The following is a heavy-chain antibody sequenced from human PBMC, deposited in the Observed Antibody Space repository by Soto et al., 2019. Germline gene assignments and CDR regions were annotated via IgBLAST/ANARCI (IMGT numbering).Heavy chain of an antibody. J-gene: IGHJ4*02. D-gene: IGHD7-27*01. CDR3: ATVLGYSASIASPFDY. V-gene: IGHV1-46*03. CDR1: GDTLSTYY. Sequence: VQLVQSGAEVKRPGASVKISCKASGDTLSTYYMHWARQAPGQGLERMGIINPRSGKTNYPQKSHRRPSITTAPATTTVYMALRTLRPEATAMYSCATVLGYSASIASPFDYWGQGTLVTVSS. CDR2: INPRSGKT.